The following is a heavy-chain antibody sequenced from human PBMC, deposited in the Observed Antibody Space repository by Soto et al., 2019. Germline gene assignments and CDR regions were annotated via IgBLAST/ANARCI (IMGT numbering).Heavy chain of an antibody. Sequence: GSLRLSCAASGFTFSDYYMSWIRQPPGKGLEWVGYIYFGGTTSYNPSLKSRVTISLETSNSQFSLRLTSVTAADTAVYYCARLGAYYPSLYPWGPGNLVTVS. V-gene: IGHV4-59*08. CDR3: ARLGAYYPSLYP. J-gene: IGHJ5*02. CDR1: GFTFSDYY. CDR2: IYFGGTT. D-gene: IGHD2-21*01.